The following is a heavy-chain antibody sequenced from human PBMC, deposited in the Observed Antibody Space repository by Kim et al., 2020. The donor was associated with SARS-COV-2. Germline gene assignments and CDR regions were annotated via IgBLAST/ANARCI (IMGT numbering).Heavy chain of an antibody. CDR3: ARFSHGDHFVHAFDI. CDR2: IYYSGSS. Sequence: SETLSLTCTVSGGSISTYYWSWIRQPPGKGLDWIGYIYYSGSSSYNPSLKSRITMSVDTSKNQFSLKLNSVTAADTAVYYCARFSHGDHFVHAFDIWGQG. J-gene: IGHJ3*02. D-gene: IGHD4-17*01. V-gene: IGHV4-59*01. CDR1: GGSISTYY.